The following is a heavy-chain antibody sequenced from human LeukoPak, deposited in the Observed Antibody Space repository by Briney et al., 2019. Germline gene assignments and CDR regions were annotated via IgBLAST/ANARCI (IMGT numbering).Heavy chain of an antibody. V-gene: IGHV1-46*04. D-gene: IGHD6-13*01. CDR1: GYTFTSYY. J-gene: IGHJ4*02. CDR2: INPSGGYT. Sequence: ASVKVSCKASGYTFTSYYMHWVRQAPGQGLEWMGTINPSGGYTSYAQKLQGRVTMTRDMSTSTVYMEMSSLRSEDTALYYCAREGGSSSWYDYWGQGTLVTVSS. CDR3: AREGGSSSWYDY.